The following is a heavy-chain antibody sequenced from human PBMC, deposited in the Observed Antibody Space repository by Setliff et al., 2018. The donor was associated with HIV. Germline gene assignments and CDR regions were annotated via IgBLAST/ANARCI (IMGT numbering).Heavy chain of an antibody. Sequence: GASVKVSCKVSGYTLTELSRHWVRQAPGKGLEWMGSFDPKDGKTRYAQKFQGRVTMTEDTSTDTAYMELSSLRSEDTAVYYCARVEGYCDGVSCYSDYYGMDVWGQGTTVTVSS. J-gene: IGHJ6*02. CDR1: GYTLTELS. D-gene: IGHD2-15*01. CDR2: FDPKDGKT. V-gene: IGHV1-24*01. CDR3: ARVEGYCDGVSCYSDYYGMDV.